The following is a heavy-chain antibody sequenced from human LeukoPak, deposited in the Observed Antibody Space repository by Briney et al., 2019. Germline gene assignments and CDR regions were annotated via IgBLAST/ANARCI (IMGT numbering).Heavy chain of an antibody. CDR2: INHSGST. J-gene: IGHJ6*03. CDR3: ASLRRYYGSGCYGPGTDSYSAKRYYYMDV. CDR1: GGSFSGYY. V-gene: IGHV4-34*01. D-gene: IGHD3-10*01. Sequence: SETLSLTCAVYGGSFSGYYRSWIRQPPGKGLEWIGEINHSGSTNYNPSLKSRVTISVDTSKNQFSLKLSSVTAADTAVYYCASLRRYYGSGCYGPGTDSYSAKRYYYMDVWGKGTTVTVSS.